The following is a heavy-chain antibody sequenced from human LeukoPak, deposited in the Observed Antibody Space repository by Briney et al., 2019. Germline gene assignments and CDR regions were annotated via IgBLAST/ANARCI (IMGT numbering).Heavy chain of an antibody. Sequence: ASVKVSCKASGYTFTGYYMHWVRQAPGQGLEWMGWINPNSGGTNYAQKFQGRVTMTRDTSISTAYMELCRLRSDDTAVYYCARGRSGYSGYDYYFDYWGQGTLVTVSS. D-gene: IGHD5-12*01. CDR2: INPNSGGT. J-gene: IGHJ4*02. CDR3: ARGRSGYSGYDYYFDY. V-gene: IGHV1-2*02. CDR1: GYTFTGYY.